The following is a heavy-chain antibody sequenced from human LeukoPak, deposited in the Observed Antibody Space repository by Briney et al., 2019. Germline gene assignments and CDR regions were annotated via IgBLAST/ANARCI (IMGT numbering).Heavy chain of an antibody. Sequence: SETLSLTCTVPGGSISSSSYYWGWIRQPPGKGLEWIGSIYYSGNTYYNPSLKSRVTISVDTSKNQFSLKLSSVTAADTAVYYCARLRSTSFLWGQGTLVTVSS. CDR3: ARLRSTSFL. D-gene: IGHD2-2*01. CDR1: GGSISSSSYY. J-gene: IGHJ4*02. CDR2: IYYSGNT. V-gene: IGHV4-39*01.